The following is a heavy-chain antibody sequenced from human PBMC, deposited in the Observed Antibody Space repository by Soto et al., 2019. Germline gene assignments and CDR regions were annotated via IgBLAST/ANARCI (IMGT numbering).Heavy chain of an antibody. J-gene: IGHJ5*02. CDR2: MNPNSGNT. CDR1: GYTFTSYD. D-gene: IGHD6-13*01. CDR3: ARERSAGTGWFDP. V-gene: IGHV1-8*01. Sequence: QVQLVQSGAEVKKPGASVKVSCKASGYTFTSYDINWVRQATGQGLEWMGWMNPNSGNTGYAQKYQGRATMTRNTTMSTAYMELSSLRSEDTAVYYCARERSAGTGWFDPWGQGTLVTVSS.